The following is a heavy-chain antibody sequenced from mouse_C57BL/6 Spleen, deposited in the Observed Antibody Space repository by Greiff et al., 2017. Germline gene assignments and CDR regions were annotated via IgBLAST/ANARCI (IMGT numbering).Heavy chain of an antibody. Sequence: QVQLQQPGAELVLPGASVQLSCKASAYTFTSYWTHWVKQRPGQGLEWIGEIDPSDSYTNYNQKFKGKSTLTVDKSSSTAYMQLSSLTSEDSAVYYCARKGPYYYCDYWGQGATLTVSS. CDR2: IDPSDSYT. CDR1: AYTFTSYW. J-gene: IGHJ2*01. CDR3: ARKGPYYYCDY. D-gene: IGHD1-1*01. V-gene: IGHV1-69*01.